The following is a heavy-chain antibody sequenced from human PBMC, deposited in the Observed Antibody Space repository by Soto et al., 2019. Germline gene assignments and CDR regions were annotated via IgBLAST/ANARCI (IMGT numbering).Heavy chain of an antibody. V-gene: IGHV3-9*01. CDR3: AKDAGDGYNPNYFDY. Sequence: GGSLRLSCVVSGLTFDEHAMHWVRQGPGKGLEWVSGIFWSGGSIGYADSVKGRFTISRDNAKNSLYLQMNSLRAEDTALYYCAKDAGDGYNPNYFDYWGQGTLVTVSS. D-gene: IGHD5-12*01. CDR2: IFWSGGSI. CDR1: GLTFDEHA. J-gene: IGHJ4*02.